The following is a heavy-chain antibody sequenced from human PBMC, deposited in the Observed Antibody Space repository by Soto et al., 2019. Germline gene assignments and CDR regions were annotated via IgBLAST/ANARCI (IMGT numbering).Heavy chain of an antibody. Sequence: QVQLVESGGGVVQPGRSLRLSCAASGFTFSSYGMHWVRQAPGKGLEWVAVISYDGSNKYYADSVKGRFTISRDNSKNTLYLQMNCLRAEDTAVYYCAKDPYGDYEYYFDYWGQGTLVTVS. J-gene: IGHJ4*02. CDR3: AKDPYGDYEYYFDY. CDR2: ISYDGSNK. D-gene: IGHD4-17*01. V-gene: IGHV3-30*18. CDR1: GFTFSSYG.